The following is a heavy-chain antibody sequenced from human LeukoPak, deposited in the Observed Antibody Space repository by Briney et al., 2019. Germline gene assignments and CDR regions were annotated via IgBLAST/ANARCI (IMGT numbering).Heavy chain of an antibody. D-gene: IGHD3-10*01. J-gene: IGHJ5*02. Sequence: SETLSLTCTVSGGSISPYYWSWIRQPPGKGLEWIGYIYYSGSTNYNPSLKSRVTISVDTSKNQFSLKLSSVTAADTAVYYCARGSGSYYQGWFDPWGQGTLVTVSS. CDR1: GGSISPYY. V-gene: IGHV4-59*01. CDR2: IYYSGST. CDR3: ARGSGSYYQGWFDP.